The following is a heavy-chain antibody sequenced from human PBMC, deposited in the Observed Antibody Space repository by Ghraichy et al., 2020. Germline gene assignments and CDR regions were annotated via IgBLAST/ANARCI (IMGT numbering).Heavy chain of an antibody. J-gene: IGHJ6*02. CDR1: GFTFSSYA. V-gene: IGHV3-30-3*01. Sequence: GGSLRLSCAASGFTFSSYAMHWVRQAPGKGLEWVAVISYDGSNKYYADSVKGRFTISRDNSKNTLYLQMNSLRAEDTAVYYCARDSSYDPYGMDVWGQGTTVTVSS. CDR2: ISYDGSNK. CDR3: ARDSSYDPYGMDV. D-gene: IGHD5-12*01.